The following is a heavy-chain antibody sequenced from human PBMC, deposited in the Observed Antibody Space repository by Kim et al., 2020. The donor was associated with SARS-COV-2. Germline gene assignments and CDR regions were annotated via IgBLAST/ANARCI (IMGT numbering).Heavy chain of an antibody. J-gene: IGHJ4*02. D-gene: IGHD3-10*01. Sequence: EESNKKYADTAKGRFTISSDNSKNTLYLQMNSLRAEDTAVYYCARPRGFDYWGQGTLVTVSS. CDR3: ARPRGFDY. CDR2: EESNK. V-gene: IGHV3-33*01.